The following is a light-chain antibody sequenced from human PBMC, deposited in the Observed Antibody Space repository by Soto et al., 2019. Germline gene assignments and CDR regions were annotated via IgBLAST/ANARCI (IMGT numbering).Light chain of an antibody. J-gene: IGLJ2*01. V-gene: IGLV1-47*01. Sequence: QSVLTQSRSASGTPGQRVTLSCSGINSNIGSNYVHWYQQFPGTAPKVLIYRNSQLPSVVPDRFSGSKSGISASLAISGLRSEDEADYFCATWDDRLSGVVFGGGTK. CDR1: NSNIGSNY. CDR3: ATWDDRLSGVV. CDR2: RNS.